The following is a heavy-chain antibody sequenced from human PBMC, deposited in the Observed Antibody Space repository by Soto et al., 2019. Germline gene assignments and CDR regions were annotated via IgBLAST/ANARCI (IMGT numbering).Heavy chain of an antibody. V-gene: IGHV3-53*04. J-gene: IGHJ6*02. D-gene: IGHD3-22*01. Sequence: EVQLVESGGGLVQPGGSLRLSCAASGFTVSSNYMSWVRQAPGKGLEWVSVIYSGGSTYYADSVKGRFTISRHNSKNTLYIQMNSLRAEDTAVYYCARDPYYDSSGYLASHGMDVWGQGTTVTVSS. CDR1: GFTVSSNY. CDR3: ARDPYYDSSGYLASHGMDV. CDR2: IYSGGST.